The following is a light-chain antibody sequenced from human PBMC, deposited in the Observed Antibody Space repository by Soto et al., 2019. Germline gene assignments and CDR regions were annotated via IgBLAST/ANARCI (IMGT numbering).Light chain of an antibody. Sequence: EIVLTQSPGTLSLSPGERATLSCRASQSVSSSYLAWYQQKPGQAPRLLIYGASSRATGIPDRFSGSGSGTDFTLPISRLEPEDFAVYYCQQYGSSNPLTFGGGTKVEIK. J-gene: IGKJ4*01. CDR1: QSVSSSY. V-gene: IGKV3-20*01. CDR2: GAS. CDR3: QQYGSSNPLT.